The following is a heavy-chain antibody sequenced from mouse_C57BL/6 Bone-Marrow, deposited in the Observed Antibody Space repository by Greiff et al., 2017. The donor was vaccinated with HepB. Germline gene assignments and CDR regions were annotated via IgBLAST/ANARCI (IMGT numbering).Heavy chain of an antibody. J-gene: IGHJ1*03. D-gene: IGHD1-1*01. CDR3: AVLLLRRGYCDV. Sequence: VQLQQSGAELARPGASVKLSCKASGYTFTSYGISWVKQRTGQGLEWIGEIYPRSGNTYYNEKFKGKATLTADKSSSTAYMELRSLPSEDSAVYFCAVLLLRRGYCDVWGTGTTVTVSS. CDR2: IYPRSGNT. V-gene: IGHV1-81*01. CDR1: GYTFTSYG.